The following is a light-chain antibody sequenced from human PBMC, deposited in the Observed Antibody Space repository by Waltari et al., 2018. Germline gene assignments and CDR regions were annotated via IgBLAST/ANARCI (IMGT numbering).Light chain of an antibody. CDR3: QQYYNSSSIT. CDR1: QSFSGSN. Sequence: EIVLTQSPGTLSLSPGERATLSCKASQSFSGSNLAWYQQKPGQAPRLLIYGASSRATGIPDRFSGSGSGTDFTLTISSLQPEDVAVYFCQQYYNSSSITFGQGTRLEIK. J-gene: IGKJ5*01. V-gene: IGKV3-20*01. CDR2: GAS.